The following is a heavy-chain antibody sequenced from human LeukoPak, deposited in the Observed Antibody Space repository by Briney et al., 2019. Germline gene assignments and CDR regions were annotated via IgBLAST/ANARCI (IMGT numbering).Heavy chain of an antibody. CDR1: GFTFTNAW. CDR3: ARHRGRRAVLRYFDWLPQYYFDY. CDR2: ISYDGSNN. V-gene: IGHV3-30*03. Sequence: GGSLRLSCTASGFTFTNAWMSWVRQAPGKGLEGVAVISYDGSNNYYADSVKGRFTISRDNSKNTLYLQMNSLRAEDTAVYYCARHRGRRAVLRYFDWLPQYYFDYWGQGTLVTVSS. J-gene: IGHJ4*02. D-gene: IGHD3-9*01.